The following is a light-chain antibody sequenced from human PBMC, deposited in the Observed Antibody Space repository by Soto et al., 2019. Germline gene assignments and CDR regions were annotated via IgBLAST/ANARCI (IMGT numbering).Light chain of an antibody. V-gene: IGKV3-15*01. CDR2: YAS. CDR3: QQYSHWLTT. J-gene: IGKJ2*01. CDR1: QSVTTN. Sequence: EIVMTQSPATLSVSPGERATLSCRASQSVTTNLAWYQQKPGQAPRLLIYYASSRATGIPARFSASGSGTEFTLTISSLQSEDSAVYYCQQYSHWLTTFGQGTKLEIK.